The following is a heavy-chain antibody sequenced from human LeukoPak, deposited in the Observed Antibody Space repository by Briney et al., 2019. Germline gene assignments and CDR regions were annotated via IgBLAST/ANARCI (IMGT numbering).Heavy chain of an antibody. J-gene: IGHJ4*02. D-gene: IGHD1-26*01. Sequence: SQTLSLTCTVSGGSISSGGYYWSWIRQHPGKGLEWIGRIYTSGSTNYNPSLKSRVTMSVDTSKNQSSLKLSSVTAADTAVYYCAREGVGYYFDYWGQGTLVTVSS. V-gene: IGHV4-61*02. CDR2: IYTSGST. CDR1: GGSISSGGYY. CDR3: AREGVGYYFDY.